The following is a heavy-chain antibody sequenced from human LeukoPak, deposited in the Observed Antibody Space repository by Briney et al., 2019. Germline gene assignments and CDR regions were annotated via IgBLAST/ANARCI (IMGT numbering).Heavy chain of an antibody. CDR1: GGSFSGYY. J-gene: IGHJ5*02. D-gene: IGHD2-15*01. Sequence: PSETLSLTCAVYGGSFSGYYWSWIRQPPGKGLEWIGEINHSGSTNYNPPLKSRVTISVDTSKNQFSLKLSSVTAADTAVYYCARDRVTGYCSGGSCYRFDPWGQGTLVTVSS. V-gene: IGHV4-34*01. CDR2: INHSGST. CDR3: ARDRVTGYCSGGSCYRFDP.